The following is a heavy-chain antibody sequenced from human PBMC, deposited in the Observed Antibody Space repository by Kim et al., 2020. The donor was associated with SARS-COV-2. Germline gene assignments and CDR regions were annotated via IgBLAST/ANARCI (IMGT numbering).Heavy chain of an antibody. CDR3: AKAPPGVAVAGYFDY. V-gene: IGHV3-33*06. CDR1: GFTFSSYA. D-gene: IGHD6-19*01. CDR2: IWYDGSNK. Sequence: GGSLRLSCAASGFTFSSYAMHWVRQAPGKGLEWVAVIWYDGSNKYYADSVKGRFTISRDNSKNTLYLQMNSLRAEDTAVYYCAKAPPGVAVAGYFDYWG. J-gene: IGHJ4*01.